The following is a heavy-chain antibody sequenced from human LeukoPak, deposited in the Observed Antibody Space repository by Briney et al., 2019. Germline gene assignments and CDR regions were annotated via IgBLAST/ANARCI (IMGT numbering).Heavy chain of an antibody. V-gene: IGHV1-8*01. CDR3: ARVATFYYYYYMDV. J-gene: IGHJ6*03. CDR2: MNPNSGNT. Sequence: ASVKVSCKASGYTFTSYDINWVRQATGQGLEWMGWMNPNSGNTGYAQKFQGRVTMTRNTSISTAYMELSSLRSEDTAVYYCARVATFYYYYYMDVRGKGPRSPSP. CDR1: GYTFTSYD.